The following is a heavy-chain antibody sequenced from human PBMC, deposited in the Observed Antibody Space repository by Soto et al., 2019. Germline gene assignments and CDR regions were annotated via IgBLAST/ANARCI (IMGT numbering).Heavy chain of an antibody. Sequence: GSLRLSCAASGFTFSSYAMSWVRQAPGKGLEWVSAISGSGGSTYYADSVKGRFTISRDNSKNTLYLQMNSLRAEDTAVYYCAKDQPYYDFWSGYYKGPWGQGTLVTVSS. CDR1: GFTFSSYA. V-gene: IGHV3-23*01. CDR3: AKDQPYYDFWSGYYKGP. J-gene: IGHJ5*02. D-gene: IGHD3-3*01. CDR2: ISGSGGST.